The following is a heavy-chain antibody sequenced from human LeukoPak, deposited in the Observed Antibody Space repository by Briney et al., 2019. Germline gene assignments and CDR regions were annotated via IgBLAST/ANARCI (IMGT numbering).Heavy chain of an antibody. CDR3: ARQTYYYDSSGQN. CDR1: GGSISSYY. D-gene: IGHD3-22*01. Sequence: SETLSLTCTVSGGSISSYYWSWIRQPPGKGLEWIGYIYYSGSTYYNPSLKSRVTISVDTSKNQFSLKLSSVTAADTAVYYCARQTYYYDSSGQNWGQGTLVTVSS. CDR2: IYYSGST. J-gene: IGHJ4*02. V-gene: IGHV4-59*08.